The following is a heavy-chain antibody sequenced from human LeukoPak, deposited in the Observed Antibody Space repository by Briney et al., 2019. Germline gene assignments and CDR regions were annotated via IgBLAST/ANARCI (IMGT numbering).Heavy chain of an antibody. D-gene: IGHD3-22*01. J-gene: IGHJ5*02. CDR1: GFTFTTYA. Sequence: HAGGSLRLSCVASGFTFTTYAMSWVRQAPGKGLEWVSAISGSGGSTYYADSVKGRFTISRDNSKNTLYLQMNSLRAEDTAVYYCASYAAYYYDSSGWFDPWGQGTLVTVSS. CDR2: ISGSGGST. CDR3: ASYAAYYYDSSGWFDP. V-gene: IGHV3-23*01.